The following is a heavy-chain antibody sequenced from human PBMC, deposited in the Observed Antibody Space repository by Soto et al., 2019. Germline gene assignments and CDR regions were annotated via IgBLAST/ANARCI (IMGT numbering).Heavy chain of an antibody. CDR1: GDTVSRNSAA. CDR2: TYYRSKWYN. D-gene: IGHD3-22*01. J-gene: IGHJ6*02. CDR3: PREVPYYPSSGYFSQFYGMDV. Sequence: SQTLSLTFAVSGDTVSRNSAALNWIRRSPSRGLEFLLRTYYRSKWYNDYAVYVKSRISIEPDTSKNQFSLQLKSVTPEDKAVYYCPREVPYYPSSGYFSQFYGMDVWGQGTTVTVSS. V-gene: IGHV6-1*01.